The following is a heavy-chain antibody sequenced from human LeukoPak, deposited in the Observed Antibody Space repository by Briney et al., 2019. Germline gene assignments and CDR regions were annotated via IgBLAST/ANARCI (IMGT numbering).Heavy chain of an antibody. CDR1: GYTFTTYY. V-gene: IGHV1-46*01. Sequence: ASVKVSCKASGYTFTTYYMHWVRQAPEQGLEWMGIINPSGGGTNYAQKFQGRVTMTRDTSTSTVYMELTSLRSDDTAVYFCVRGRIGYSSGFPYFDYWGQGTLVTVSS. D-gene: IGHD6-19*01. CDR3: VRGRIGYSSGFPYFDY. CDR2: INPSGGGT. J-gene: IGHJ4*02.